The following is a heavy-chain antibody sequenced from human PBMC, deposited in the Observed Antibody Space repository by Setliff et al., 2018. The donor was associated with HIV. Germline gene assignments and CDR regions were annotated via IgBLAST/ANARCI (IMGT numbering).Heavy chain of an antibody. CDR3: ARYGEFHYYYYYYMDV. D-gene: IGHD3-10*01. CDR2: IYHGGTT. CDR1: GGPISSNNYY. Sequence: PSETLSLTCSVSGGPISSNNYYRGWIRQPPGKGLEWIGSIYHGGTTFYNPSLKSRVTISVDKSNNQFSLKLNSVTAADTAVYHCARYGEFHYYYYYYMDVWGKGTTVTVSS. J-gene: IGHJ6*03. V-gene: IGHV4-39*01.